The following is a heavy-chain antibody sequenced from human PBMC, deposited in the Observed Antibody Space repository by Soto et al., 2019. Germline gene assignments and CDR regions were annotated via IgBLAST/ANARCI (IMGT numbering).Heavy chain of an antibody. J-gene: IGHJ4*02. Sequence: QVQLVESGGGVVQPGRSLRLSCAASGFTFSSYGMHWVRQAQGKGLEWVAVISYDGSNKYYADSVTGRFTISRDNSKNTLYLQMNSLRAEDTAVYYGAKDPGSGRADYWGQGTLVTVSS. CDR1: GFTFSSYG. V-gene: IGHV3-30*18. D-gene: IGHD6-19*01. CDR2: ISYDGSNK. CDR3: AKDPGSGRADY.